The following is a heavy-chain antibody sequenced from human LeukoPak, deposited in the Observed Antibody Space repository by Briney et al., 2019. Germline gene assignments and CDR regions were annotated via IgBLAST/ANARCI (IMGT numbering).Heavy chain of an antibody. J-gene: IGHJ4*02. D-gene: IGHD2-21*02. CDR1: GYTFTGYY. V-gene: IGHV1-46*01. CDR2: INPSGGST. Sequence: GASVKVSCKASGYTFTGYYLHWVRQAPGQGLEWMGIINPSGGSTSYAQKFQGRVTMTRDTSTSTVYMELSSLRSEDTAVYYCARDGKVFSGDNYYFDYWGQGTLVTVSS. CDR3: ARDGKVFSGDNYYFDY.